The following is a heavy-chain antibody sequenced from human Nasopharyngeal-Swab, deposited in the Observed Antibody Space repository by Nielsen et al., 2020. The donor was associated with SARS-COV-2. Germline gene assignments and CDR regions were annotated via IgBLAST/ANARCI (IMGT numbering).Heavy chain of an antibody. Sequence: GESLKISCVASGFTFSTYGMHWVRQAPGKGLEWVAVIWFDGTNTYYTDSVKGRFTISRDDSKNTRYLQMNSLRAEDTAVYYCARDQNYGDYAMDLWGRGTTVTVSS. V-gene: IGHV3-33*01. CDR1: GFTFSTYG. D-gene: IGHD4-17*01. CDR2: IWFDGTNT. CDR3: ARDQNYGDYAMDL. J-gene: IGHJ6*04.